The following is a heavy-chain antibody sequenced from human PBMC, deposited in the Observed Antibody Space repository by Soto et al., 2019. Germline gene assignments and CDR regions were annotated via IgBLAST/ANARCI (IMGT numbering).Heavy chain of an antibody. V-gene: IGHV3-15*01. CDR3: TTGGYQLLSYYYYYMDV. Sequence: GGSLRLSCAASGFTISSYWMSWVRQAPGKGLEWVGRIKSKTDGGTTDYAAPVKGRFTISRDDSKNTLYLQMNSLKTEDTAVYYCTTGGYQLLSYYYYYMDVWGKGTTVTVSS. CDR2: IKSKTDGGTT. J-gene: IGHJ6*03. D-gene: IGHD2-2*01. CDR1: GFTISSYW.